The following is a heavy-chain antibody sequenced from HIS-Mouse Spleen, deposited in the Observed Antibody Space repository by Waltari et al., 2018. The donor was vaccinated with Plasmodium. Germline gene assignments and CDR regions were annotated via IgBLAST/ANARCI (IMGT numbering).Heavy chain of an antibody. D-gene: IGHD6-6*01. CDR3: ARGMKSSSSAFDI. J-gene: IGHJ3*02. CDR2: IYSGCST. V-gene: IGHV3-53*01. Sequence: EVQLVESGGGLNQPGGSLRLHCAASGFTVSCNYMSWVRRAQGKGLVCVSVIYSGCSTNYADSVKGLFTISRDNSKNTLYLQMNSLRAEDTAVYYCARGMKSSSSAFDIWGQGTMVTVSS. CDR1: GFTVSCNY.